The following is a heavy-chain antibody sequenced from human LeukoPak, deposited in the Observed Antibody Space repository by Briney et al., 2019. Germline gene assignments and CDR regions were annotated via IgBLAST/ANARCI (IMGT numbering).Heavy chain of an antibody. V-gene: IGHV4-34*01. CDR3: ARALGRYCSSTSCYYPQIVFDY. CDR1: GGSFSGYY. Sequence: SETLSLTCAVSGGSFSGYYWSWIRQPQGKGLEWIGEINHSGSTNYNPSLKSRVTISVDTSKNQFSLKLSSVTAADTAVYYCARALGRYCSSTSCYYPQIVFDYWGQGTLVTVSS. D-gene: IGHD2-2*01. CDR2: INHSGST. J-gene: IGHJ4*02.